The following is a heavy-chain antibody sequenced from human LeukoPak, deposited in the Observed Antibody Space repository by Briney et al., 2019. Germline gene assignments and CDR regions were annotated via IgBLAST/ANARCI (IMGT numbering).Heavy chain of an antibody. V-gene: IGHV3-30-3*01. J-gene: IGHJ4*02. D-gene: IGHD3-10*01. CDR3: AKESGLGTYYLFDY. CDR1: GFTFSSYP. Sequence: GGSLRLSCAASGFTFSSYPMHWVRQAPGKGLEWVAFISYDGSYKYYADSVKGRFTISRDNSKNTLYLQMNSLRAEDTAVYYCAKESGLGTYYLFDYWGQGTLVTVSS. CDR2: ISYDGSYK.